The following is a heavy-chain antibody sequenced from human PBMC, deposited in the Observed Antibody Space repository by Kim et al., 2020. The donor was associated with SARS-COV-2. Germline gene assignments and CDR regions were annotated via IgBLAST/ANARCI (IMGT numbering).Heavy chain of an antibody. J-gene: IGHJ4*02. Sequence: GGSLRLSCEASGFIFGRYTMNWVRQAPGKGLECVSSLSSNSAYVYYADSLAGRLSISRDNARDTLFLQMDRLRAEDTGVYYCVREARYSRLSSGDYYDYWGKGTLVTVSS. CDR3: VREARYSRLSSGDYYDY. D-gene: IGHD6-19*01. V-gene: IGHV3-21*03. CDR2: LSSNSAYV. CDR1: GFIFGRYT.